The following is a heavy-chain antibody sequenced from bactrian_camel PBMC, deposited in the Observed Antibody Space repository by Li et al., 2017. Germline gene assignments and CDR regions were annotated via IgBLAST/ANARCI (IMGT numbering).Heavy chain of an antibody. CDR2: IDKSGMT. V-gene: IGHV3S26*01. Sequence: HVQLVESGGNSVQAGGSLRLSCQPSGYTVSESYMAWFRQAPGKERDGVAAIDKSGMTTYAGSLQGQFTISKDNAENTLYLQMNSLKPEDTAMYYCAADEYNLGLARSYTYWGQGTQVTVS. CDR3: AADEYNLGLARSYTY. CDR1: GYTVSESY. D-gene: IGHD5*01. J-gene: IGHJ4*01.